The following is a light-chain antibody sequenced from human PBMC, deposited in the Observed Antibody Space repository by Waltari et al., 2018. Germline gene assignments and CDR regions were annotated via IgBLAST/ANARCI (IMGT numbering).Light chain of an antibody. J-gene: IGKJ2*01. V-gene: IGKV4-1*01. CDR1: QSVSSNSHSKNY. Sequence: DIVMTQSPDSLAVSLGERATINCKSSQSVSSNSHSKNYLAWYQQKPGQPPKLLIYWASTRESGVPDRFSGSGSGTDFTLTISSLQAEDVVVYYCQQYDSPPYAFGQGTKLEIK. CDR3: QQYDSPPYA. CDR2: WAS.